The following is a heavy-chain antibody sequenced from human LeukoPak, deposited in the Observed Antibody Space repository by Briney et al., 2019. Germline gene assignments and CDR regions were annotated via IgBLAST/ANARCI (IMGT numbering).Heavy chain of an antibody. CDR2: ISSDGANT. D-gene: IGHD3/OR15-3a*01. CDR3: AKSDHGFWTGYKR. CDR1: GFTFSSYW. V-gene: IGHV3-23*01. J-gene: IGHJ4*02. Sequence: GGSLRLSCAASGFTFSSYWMHWVRQAPGKGLKWVSAISSDGANTFYADSVKGRFTISRDNSKNTLFLQMNSLRGEDTAVYYCAKSDHGFWTGYKRWGQGTLVTVSS.